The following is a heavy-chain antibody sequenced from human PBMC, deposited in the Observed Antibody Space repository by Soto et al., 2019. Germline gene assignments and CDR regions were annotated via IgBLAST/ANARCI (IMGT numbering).Heavy chain of an antibody. V-gene: IGHV3-23*01. CDR2: ISGSGGST. D-gene: IGHD3-10*01. Sequence: EVQLLESGGGLVQPGGSLRLSCAASGFTFSSYAISWVRQAPGKGLEWVSGISGSGGSTYYADSVKGRFTISRDNSKNTLPLQMNGTNNETTAVYYSAKDAAYYYCSGRREHFAFSGQGTLVTVTS. J-gene: IGHJ4*02. CDR3: AKDAAYYYCSGRREHFAF. CDR1: GFTFSSYA.